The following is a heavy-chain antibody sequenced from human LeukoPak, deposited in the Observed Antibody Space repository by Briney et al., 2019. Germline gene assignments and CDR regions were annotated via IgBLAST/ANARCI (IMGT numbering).Heavy chain of an antibody. CDR2: INPNSGGT. CDR1: GYTFTSYY. Sequence: ASVKVSCKASGYTFTSYYMHWVRQAPGQGLEWMGWINPNSGGTNYAQKFQGRVTMTRDTSISTAYMELSRLRSDDTAVYYCAREGGSYESYFDYWGQGTLVTVSS. J-gene: IGHJ4*02. V-gene: IGHV1-2*02. CDR3: AREGGSYESYFDY. D-gene: IGHD1-26*01.